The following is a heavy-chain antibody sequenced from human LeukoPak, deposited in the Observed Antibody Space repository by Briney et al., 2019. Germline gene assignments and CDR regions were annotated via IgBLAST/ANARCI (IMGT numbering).Heavy chain of an antibody. V-gene: IGHV4-59*01. Sequence: SETLSLTCTVSGNSISSYYWSWIRQPPGKGLEWIGYIYYSGSTNYNPSLKSRVTISVETSKNEFSLKLRSVTAADTAVYYCARVTGYRIEDYFDYWGQGTLVTVSS. CDR2: IYYSGST. D-gene: IGHD6-13*01. CDR1: GNSISSYY. J-gene: IGHJ4*02. CDR3: ARVTGYRIEDYFDY.